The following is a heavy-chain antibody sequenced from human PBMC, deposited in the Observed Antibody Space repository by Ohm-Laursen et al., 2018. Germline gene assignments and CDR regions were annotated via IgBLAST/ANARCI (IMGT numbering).Heavy chain of an antibody. D-gene: IGHD3-3*01. CDR1: GFSVSNNY. V-gene: IGHV3-72*01. CDR3: ARGRGSLEWFGFDY. Sequence: SLRLSCAASGFSVSNNYLNWVRQAPGGGLEWVARIRNKANFYTTQYAASVKGRFTISRDDSKNSLFLQMNSLKTEDTAVYYCARGRGSLEWFGFDYWGQGTLVTVSS. J-gene: IGHJ4*02. CDR2: IRNKANFYTT.